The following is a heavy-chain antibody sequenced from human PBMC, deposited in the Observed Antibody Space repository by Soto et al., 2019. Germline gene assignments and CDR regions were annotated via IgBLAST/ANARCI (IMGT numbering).Heavy chain of an antibody. Sequence: QVQLQESGPGLVKPSETLSLTCTVSGGSISRYYWSCIRQPPGKGLEWIVYIYYSRSTNYNPSLTSRVTISVDTSKNQFALKLSSVTAADTAVYYCAIRYGATFDYRGKGTLVTVSS. CDR2: IYYSRST. J-gene: IGHJ4*02. CDR3: AIRYGATFDY. D-gene: IGHD4-17*01. V-gene: IGHV4-59*01. CDR1: GGSISRYY.